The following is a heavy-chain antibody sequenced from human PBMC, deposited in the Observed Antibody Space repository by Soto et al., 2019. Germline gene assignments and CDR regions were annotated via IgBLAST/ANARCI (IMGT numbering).Heavy chain of an antibody. CDR1: GGSVRSGSFY. CDR2: IYDSGST. CDR3: ASASPVVTDV. D-gene: IGHD5-18*01. J-gene: IGHJ6*02. Sequence: PSETPSLTCTVSGGSVRSGSFYWSWILQPPGKGLEWIGYIYDSGSTNYNPSLKSRVTISLDTSKNQFSLKLSSVTAADTAVYYCASASPVVTDVWGQGTTVTVSS. V-gene: IGHV4-61*01.